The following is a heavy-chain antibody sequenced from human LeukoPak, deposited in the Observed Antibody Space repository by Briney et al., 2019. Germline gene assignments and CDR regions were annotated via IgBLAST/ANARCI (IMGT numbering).Heavy chain of an antibody. CDR2: IYYSGST. V-gene: IGHV4-59*01. CDR3: ARGNSGSGPHDY. D-gene: IGHD5-12*01. CDR1: GGSISSYY. Sequence: SETLSLTCTVSGGSISSYYWSWIRQPPGKGLEWIGYIYYSGSTNYNPSLKSRVTISVDTSKNQFSLKLSSVTAADTAVYYCARGNSGSGPHDYGGQGTRVTVPS. J-gene: IGHJ4*02.